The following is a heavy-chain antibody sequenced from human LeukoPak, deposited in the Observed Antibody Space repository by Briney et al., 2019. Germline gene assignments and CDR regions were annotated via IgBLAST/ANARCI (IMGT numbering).Heavy chain of an antibody. CDR2: IYYSGTT. D-gene: IGHD4-17*01. J-gene: IGHJ3*01. CDR1: GGSFSSGSYY. CDR3: ARCFYGDYLGDACDL. V-gene: IGHV4-31*03. Sequence: SETLSLTCTVSGGSFSSGSYYWSWIRQHPGKGLEWIGYIYYSGTTYYNPSLKSRVTISVDTSTNQFSLKLSSVTAADTALYYCARCFYGDYLGDACDLWGPGTMVTVSS.